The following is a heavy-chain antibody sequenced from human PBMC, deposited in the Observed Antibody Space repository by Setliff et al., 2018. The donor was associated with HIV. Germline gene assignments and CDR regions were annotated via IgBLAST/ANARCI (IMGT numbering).Heavy chain of an antibody. Sequence: SETLSLTCTVSGGSISSHYWTWIRQPPGKGLEWIGYTYYTGSTNYNPSLNSRVAIFLDTSKNQFSLRLTSVTAADTAVYYCAKGAGFYGDYTFDHWGQGRQVTVSS. D-gene: IGHD4-17*01. V-gene: IGHV4-59*11. CDR1: GGSISSHY. CDR3: AKGAGFYGDYTFDH. J-gene: IGHJ4*02. CDR2: TYYTGST.